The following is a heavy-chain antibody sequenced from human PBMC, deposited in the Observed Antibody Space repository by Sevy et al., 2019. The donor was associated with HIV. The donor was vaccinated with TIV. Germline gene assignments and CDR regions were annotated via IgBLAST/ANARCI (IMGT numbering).Heavy chain of an antibody. D-gene: IGHD1-1*01. CDR3: ALERLSSNVAEYFQN. CDR2: ISYDGSNK. V-gene: IGHV3-30-3*01. J-gene: IGHJ1*01. Sequence: GGSLRLSCAASGFTFTSFSMHWVRQAPVTGLEWVATISYDGSNKYYADSVKGRFTISRDNSKNYLYLQMNSLRAEDTAVYCCALERLSSNVAEYFQNWGQGTLVTVSS. CDR1: GFTFTSFS.